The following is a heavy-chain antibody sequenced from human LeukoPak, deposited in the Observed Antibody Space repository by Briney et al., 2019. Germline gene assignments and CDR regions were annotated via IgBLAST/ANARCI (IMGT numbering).Heavy chain of an antibody. D-gene: IGHD3-16*01. J-gene: IGHJ6*03. CDR3: AKDYVPVAGSLTSHYYYMDV. Sequence: GGSLRLSCAASGFTFSSYSMNWVRQAPGKGLEWVSSISSSSSYIYYADSVKGRFTISRDNSKNTLYLQMNSLRPEDTAIYYCAKDYVPVAGSLTSHYYYMDVWGKGTTVTISS. CDR2: ISSSSSYI. CDR1: GFTFSSYS. V-gene: IGHV3-21*01.